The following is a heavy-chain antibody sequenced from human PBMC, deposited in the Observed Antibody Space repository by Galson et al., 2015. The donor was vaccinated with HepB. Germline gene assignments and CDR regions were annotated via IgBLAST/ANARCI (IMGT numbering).Heavy chain of an antibody. CDR3: ARGPSSGWYGRWRDP. J-gene: IGHJ5*02. D-gene: IGHD6-19*01. V-gene: IGHV5-51*01. CDR1: GYSFTSYW. CDR2: ISSGDSDT. Sequence: QSGAEVKKPGESLKISCKGSGYSFTSYWNAWVRQMPGKGLEWMGIISSGDSDTRYRPSFQGQVTISSDKSISTAYLQWSSLKASDTAMYYCARGPSSGWYGRWRDPWGQGTLVTVSS.